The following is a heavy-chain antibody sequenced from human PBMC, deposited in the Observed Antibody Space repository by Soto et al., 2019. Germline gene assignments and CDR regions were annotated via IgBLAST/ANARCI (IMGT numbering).Heavy chain of an antibody. CDR3: ARGGRYCSGGSCYSAYGMDV. D-gene: IGHD2-15*01. CDR2: IYYSGST. Sequence: KTSETLSLTCTVSGGSISSGDYYWSWIRQPPGKGLEWIGYIYYSGSTYYNPSLKSRVTISVDTSKNQFSLKLSSVTAADTAVYYCARGGRYCSGGSCYSAYGMDVWGQGTTVTVSS. J-gene: IGHJ6*02. V-gene: IGHV4-30-4*01. CDR1: GGSISSGDYY.